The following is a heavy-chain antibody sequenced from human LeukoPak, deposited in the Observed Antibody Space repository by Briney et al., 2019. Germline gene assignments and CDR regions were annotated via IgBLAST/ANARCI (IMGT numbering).Heavy chain of an antibody. Sequence: PSETLSLTCTVSGYSISSGYYWGWIRQPPGKGLEWIGSIYHSGSTYYNPSLKSRVTISVDTSKNQFSLQLNSVTPEDTAVYYCARMTTVKNYMDVWGKGTTVTISS. CDR2: IYHSGST. J-gene: IGHJ6*03. CDR3: ARMTTVKNYMDV. CDR1: GYSISSGYY. D-gene: IGHD4-17*01. V-gene: IGHV4-38-2*02.